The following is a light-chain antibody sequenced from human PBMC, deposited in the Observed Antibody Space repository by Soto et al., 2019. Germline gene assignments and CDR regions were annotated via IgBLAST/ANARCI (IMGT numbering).Light chain of an antibody. CDR2: DNN. CDR3: GTWDSSLSGGV. V-gene: IGLV1-51*01. CDR1: SSNIGNNY. Sequence: QSVLTQPPSLSAAPGQRVTISCSGSSSNIGNNYVSWYQQFPGTAPKLLIYDNNKRPSGIPDRFSGSKSGTSATLGITGLQTGDEADYYCGTWDSSLSGGVFGGGTKLTVL. J-gene: IGLJ2*01.